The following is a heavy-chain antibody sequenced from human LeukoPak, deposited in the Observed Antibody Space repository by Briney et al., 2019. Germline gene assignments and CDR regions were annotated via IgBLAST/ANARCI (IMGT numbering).Heavy chain of an antibody. J-gene: IGHJ6*02. Sequence: SVKVSCKASGFTFTSSAVQWVRQARGQRLEWIGWIVVGSGNTNYAQKFQERVTITKDMSTSTAYMELSSLRSEDTAVYYCAASGENGNYYYYYYGMDVWGQGTTVTVSS. CDR2: IVVGSGNT. CDR3: AASGENGNYYYYYYGMDV. CDR1: GFTFTSSA. V-gene: IGHV1-58*01. D-gene: IGHD3-10*01.